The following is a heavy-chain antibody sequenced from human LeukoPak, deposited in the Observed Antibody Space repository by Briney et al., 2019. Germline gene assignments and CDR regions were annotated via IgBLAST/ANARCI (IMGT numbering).Heavy chain of an antibody. D-gene: IGHD4-23*01. CDR3: AKVHTVVTPFDS. CDR2: ISSPSSTI. V-gene: IGHV3-48*01. CDR1: GFTFSSYS. J-gene: IGHJ4*02. Sequence: GGSLRLSCAASGFTFSSYSMNWVRQAPGKGLEWVSYISSPSSTIYYADSVKGRFTISRDNAKSSLYLQMNSLRAEDTAVYYCAKVHTVVTPFDSWGQGTLVTVSS.